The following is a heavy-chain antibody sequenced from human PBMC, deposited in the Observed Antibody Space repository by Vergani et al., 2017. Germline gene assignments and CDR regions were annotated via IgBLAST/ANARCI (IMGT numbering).Heavy chain of an antibody. CDR3: ARFRGPDIVGTAFDH. CDR2: INDIGTT. J-gene: IGHJ4*02. D-gene: IGHD5-12*01. Sequence: QVQLQQWGAGLLKPSETLSLTCGVHGGSFSVYYWSWIRQSPGKGLEWIGAINDIGTTNYNPSLRSRVTISVDTSKTQFSLRLNSVTAADTAVYFCARFRGPDIVGTAFDHWAQGTLVTVSS. V-gene: IGHV4-34*01. CDR1: GGSFSVYY.